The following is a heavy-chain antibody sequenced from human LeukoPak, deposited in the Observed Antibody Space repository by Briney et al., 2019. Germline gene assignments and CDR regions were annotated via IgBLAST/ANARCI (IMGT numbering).Heavy chain of an antibody. V-gene: IGHV4-59*01. CDR2: IYYSGST. CDR1: GGSISSYY. CDR3: ARDCKYYYDSSGWDAFDI. J-gene: IGHJ3*02. D-gene: IGHD3-22*01. Sequence: SETLSLTCTVSGGSISSYYWSWIRQPPGKGLEWIGNIYYSGSTNYNPSLKSRVTISVDTSKNQFSLKLSSVTAADTAVYYCARDCKYYYDSSGWDAFDIWGQGTMVTVSS.